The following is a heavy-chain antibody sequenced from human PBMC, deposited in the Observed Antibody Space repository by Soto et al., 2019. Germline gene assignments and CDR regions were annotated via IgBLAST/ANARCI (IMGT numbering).Heavy chain of an antibody. CDR1: GFTFSSFG. CDR2: ISDDGGSK. D-gene: IGHD4-17*01. J-gene: IGHJ4*02. V-gene: IGHV3-30*18. CDR3: AKDRWGDFGDLNLPGY. Sequence: QVLLVESGGGVVQPGRSLRISCAVSGFTFSSFGMHWVRQAPGKGLEWVAVISDDGGSKHYADSVKGRFTISRDNSKNTLYLQMDSLGPEDTAVYYCAKDRWGDFGDLNLPGYWGQGTLVTVSS.